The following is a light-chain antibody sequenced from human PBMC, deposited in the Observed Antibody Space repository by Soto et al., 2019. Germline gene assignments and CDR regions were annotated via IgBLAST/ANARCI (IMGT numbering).Light chain of an antibody. Sequence: QSALTQPASVSGSPGQSITISCTGTNSDVGGYHYVSWYQQLPGTAPKVLIYDNNKRPSGIPDRFSGSKSGTSATLGITGLQTGDEADYYCGTWDSSLSAPNWVFGGGTKVTVL. CDR2: DNN. CDR3: GTWDSSLSAPNWV. CDR1: NSDVGGYHY. J-gene: IGLJ3*02. V-gene: IGLV1-51*01.